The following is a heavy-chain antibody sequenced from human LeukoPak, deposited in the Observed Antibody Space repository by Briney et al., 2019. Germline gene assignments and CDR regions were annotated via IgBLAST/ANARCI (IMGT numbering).Heavy chain of an antibody. CDR2: INPNSGGT. V-gene: IGHV1-2*02. CDR3: ARSQWCESSNYYYYYMDV. J-gene: IGHJ6*03. CDR1: GYTFTGYY. Sequence: ASVKVSCKASGYTFTGYYMHWVRQAPGQGLEWMGWINPNSGGTNYAQKFQGRVTMTRDTSISTAYMELSRLRSDDTAVYYCARSQWCESSNYYYYYMDVWGKGTTVTVSS. D-gene: IGHD2-8*01.